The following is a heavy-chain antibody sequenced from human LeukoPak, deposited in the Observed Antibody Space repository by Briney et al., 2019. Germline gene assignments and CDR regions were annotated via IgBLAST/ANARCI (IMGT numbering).Heavy chain of an antibody. V-gene: IGHV4-39*07. CDR1: GGSISSSSYY. CDR3: ARGLGDDDAFDI. Sequence: PSETLSLTXTVSGGSISSSSYYWGWIRQPPGKGLEWIGSIYHSGSTYYNPSLKSRVTISEDTSKNQFSLKLSSVTAADTAVYYCARGLGDDDAFDIWDQGTMVTVSS. D-gene: IGHD3-10*01. J-gene: IGHJ3*02. CDR2: IYHSGST.